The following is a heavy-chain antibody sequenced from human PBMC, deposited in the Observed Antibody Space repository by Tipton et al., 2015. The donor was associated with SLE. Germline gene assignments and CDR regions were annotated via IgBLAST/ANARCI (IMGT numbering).Heavy chain of an antibody. CDR1: NYSISSAYY. CDR2: IYHRGST. CDR3: AREVGVTTDRWYFDL. V-gene: IGHV4-38-2*01. Sequence: TLSLTCVVSNYSISSAYYWGWLRQPPGKGLEWIASIYHRGSTYYNLSLKNRVTILIDTSKNQFSPKLNSVTAADTALYYCAREVGVTTDRWYFDLWGRGTLVTVSS. D-gene: IGHD1-26*01. J-gene: IGHJ2*01.